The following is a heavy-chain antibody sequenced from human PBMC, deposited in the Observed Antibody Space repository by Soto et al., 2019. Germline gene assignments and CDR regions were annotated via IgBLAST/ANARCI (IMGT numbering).Heavy chain of an antibody. D-gene: IGHD2-21*01. CDR1: GGSIDSGGYS. J-gene: IGHJ5*02. CDR3: VRASYILPFDP. Sequence: QLQLQESGSGLVKPSQTLSLTCAVSGGSIDSGGYSWHWIRQPPGKGLEWIGYIYHTGAAHSNASLEGRVSLSVDMSKNQFSLQMTSVTAADTAVYYCVRASYILPFDPWGQGIFVTVSS. CDR2: IYHTGAA. V-gene: IGHV4-30-2*01.